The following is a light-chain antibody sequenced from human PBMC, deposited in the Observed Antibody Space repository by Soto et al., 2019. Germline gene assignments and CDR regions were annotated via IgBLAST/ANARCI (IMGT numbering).Light chain of an antibody. CDR2: EVT. CDR3: SSYLSTSTVV. CDR1: SSDVGAYDY. V-gene: IGLV2-14*01. J-gene: IGLJ2*01. Sequence: QSVLTQPASVSGSPGQSITLSCTGTSSDVGAYDYVSWYQHHPGKAPKLMIYEVTNRPSGVPNRFSGSKSGNTASLTISGLQAEDEADYYCSSYLSTSTVVFGGGTKVTVL.